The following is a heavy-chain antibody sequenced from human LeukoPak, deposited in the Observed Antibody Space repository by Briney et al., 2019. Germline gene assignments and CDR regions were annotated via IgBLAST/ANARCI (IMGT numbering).Heavy chain of an antibody. CDR3: AKDLYSYDGSAYYFPS. Sequence: PGRSLRLSCAASGFTFTNYAMHWVRQAPGKGLEWVAVISYDETNKYYADSLKGRFTISRDNSKNTLYLQMNSLRAEDTAVYYCAKDLYSYDGSAYYFPSLGQGTLVTVSS. CDR2: ISYDETNK. J-gene: IGHJ5*02. V-gene: IGHV3-30*04. CDR1: GFTFTNYA. D-gene: IGHD3-22*01.